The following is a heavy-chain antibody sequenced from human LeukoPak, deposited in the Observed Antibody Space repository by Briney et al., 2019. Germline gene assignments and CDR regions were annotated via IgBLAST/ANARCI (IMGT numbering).Heavy chain of an antibody. D-gene: IGHD3-22*01. J-gene: IGHJ4*02. CDR1: GFTFNIYW. CDR2: ISSDGSIT. Sequence: TGGSLRLSCAASGFTFNIYWMHWVRQAPGKGLVWVSLISSDGSITSYADSVKGRFTISRDNAKNTVYLQMNGLRVEDTAVYYCARRVGSSESSYYFDYWGQGTLVTVSS. CDR3: ARRVGSSESSYYFDY. V-gene: IGHV3-74*01.